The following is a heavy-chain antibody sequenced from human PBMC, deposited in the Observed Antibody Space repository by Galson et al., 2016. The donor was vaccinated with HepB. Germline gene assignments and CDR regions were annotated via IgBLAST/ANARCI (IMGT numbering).Heavy chain of an antibody. J-gene: IGHJ4*02. CDR1: GFTFSTYA. Sequence: SLRLSCAASGFTFSTYAMTWVRQAPGKGLEWVSLVSGSAHSTHYADSVKGRFTISRDNSKDTLYLQMNNLRAEDTAIYYCAKDRDGYSNGWCGLLDSWGQGTLVTVSS. V-gene: IGHV3-23*01. CDR2: VSGSAHST. CDR3: AKDRDGYSNGWCGLLDS. D-gene: IGHD6-19*01.